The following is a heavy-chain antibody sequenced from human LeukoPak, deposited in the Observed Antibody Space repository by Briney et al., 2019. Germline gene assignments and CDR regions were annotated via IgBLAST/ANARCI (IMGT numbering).Heavy chain of an antibody. D-gene: IGHD6-19*01. V-gene: IGHV3-48*03. Sequence: GGSLRLSCAASGFTFSSYEMNWVRQAPGKGLEWVSYISSSGSTKYYADSVRGRFTISRDNARNSLYLQMNSLRAEDTAVYYCAKDGSGWYPNWFDPWGQGTLVTVSS. CDR2: ISSSGSTK. CDR3: AKDGSGWYPNWFDP. J-gene: IGHJ5*02. CDR1: GFTFSSYE.